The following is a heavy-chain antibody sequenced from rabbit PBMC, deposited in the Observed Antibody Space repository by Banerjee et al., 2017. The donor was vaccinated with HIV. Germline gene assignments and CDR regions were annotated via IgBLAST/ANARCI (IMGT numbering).Heavy chain of an antibody. CDR2: IYNGDGST. CDR1: GFSFSSGYY. CDR3: VRDPYSKVTGRHL. D-gene: IGHD7-1*01. J-gene: IGHJ6*01. Sequence: QEQLEESGGDLVKPGASLTLTCTASGFSFSSGYYMCWVRQAPGKGPEWIACIYNGDGSTWYASWAKGRFSISKTSSTTVTLQMTSLTAADTATYFCVRDPYSKVTGRHLWGQGTLVTVS. V-gene: IGHV1S45*01.